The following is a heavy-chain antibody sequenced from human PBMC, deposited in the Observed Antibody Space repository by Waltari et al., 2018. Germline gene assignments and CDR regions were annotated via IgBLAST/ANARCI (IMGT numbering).Heavy chain of an antibody. V-gene: IGHV4-39*07. CDR3: ARDSRGSSWWIRWFDP. D-gene: IGHD6-13*01. J-gene: IGHJ5*02. CDR1: GGSLSSSRYY. Sequence: QLQLQESGPGLVKPSETLSLTCTVSGGSLSSSRYYWGWLRQPPGKGLEWIGSIYYSGSTYYNPSLKSRVTISVDTSKNQFSLKLSSVTAADTAVYYCARDSRGSSWWIRWFDPWGQGTLVTVSS. CDR2: IYYSGST.